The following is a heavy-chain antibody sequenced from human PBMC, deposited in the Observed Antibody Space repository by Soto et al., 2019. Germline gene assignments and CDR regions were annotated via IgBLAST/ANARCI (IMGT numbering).Heavy chain of an antibody. CDR2: VSYDGSNK. Sequence: PGGSLRLSCAASGFTFSSYGMHWVRQAPGKGLEWVAVVSYDGSNKYYADSVKGRFTISRDNSKNTLYLQMNSLRAEDTAVYYCAKDTSLESYYPSFFDYWGQGTLVTVSS. CDR3: AKDTSLESYYPSFFDY. D-gene: IGHD1-26*01. V-gene: IGHV3-30*18. J-gene: IGHJ4*02. CDR1: GFTFSSYG.